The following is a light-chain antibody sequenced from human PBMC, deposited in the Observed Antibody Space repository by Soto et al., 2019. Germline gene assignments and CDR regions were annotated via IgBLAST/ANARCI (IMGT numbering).Light chain of an antibody. CDR2: DAS. CDR3: QQRSSWPIT. CDR1: QSVSSY. Sequence: EMVLTQSPGTLSLSPDERATLPVRASQSVSSYLAWYQQKPGQAPRLLIYDASNRATGIPARFSGSGSGTDFTLTISSLEPEDFAVYYCQQRSSWPITFGQGTRLEI. J-gene: IGKJ5*01. V-gene: IGKV3-11*01.